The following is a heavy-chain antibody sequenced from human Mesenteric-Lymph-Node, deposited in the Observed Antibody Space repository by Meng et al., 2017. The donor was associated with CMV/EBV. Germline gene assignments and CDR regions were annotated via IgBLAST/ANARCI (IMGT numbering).Heavy chain of an antibody. D-gene: IGHD3-3*01. V-gene: IGHV3-7*01. Sequence: ETLSLTCAASGFTFSSYWMSWVRQAPGKGLEWVANIKQDGSEKYYVDSVKGRFTISRDNAKNSLYLQMNSLRAEDTAVYYCARANYDFWSDLPSYFDYWGQGTLVTVSS. CDR1: GFTFSSYW. CDR2: IKQDGSEK. J-gene: IGHJ4*02. CDR3: ARANYDFWSDLPSYFDY.